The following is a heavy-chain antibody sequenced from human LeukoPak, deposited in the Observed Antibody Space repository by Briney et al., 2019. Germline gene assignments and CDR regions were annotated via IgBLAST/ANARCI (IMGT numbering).Heavy chain of an antibody. CDR2: ISASGGNS. CDR1: GFTFSDSA. J-gene: IGHJ5*02. D-gene: IGHD2-15*01. Sequence: PGGSLRLSCEASGFTFSDSAMSWVRQASGRGLEWVSLISASGGNSYYADSVKGRFTVSRDSSKNTLHLQMNSLRAEDTAVYYCARQRLGYCSGGSCYSSHNWFDPWGQGTLVTVSS. CDR3: ARQRLGYCSGGSCYSSHNWFDP. V-gene: IGHV3-23*01.